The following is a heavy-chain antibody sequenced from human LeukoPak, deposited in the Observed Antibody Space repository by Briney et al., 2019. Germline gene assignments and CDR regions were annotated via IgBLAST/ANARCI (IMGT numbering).Heavy chain of an antibody. CDR3: ARGITTVNTSDY. J-gene: IGHJ4*02. D-gene: IGHD4-17*01. CDR1: GYTFSSYG. V-gene: IGHV1-18*01. Sequence: GASVKVSCKASGYTFSSYGISWVRQAPGQGLECMGWISSDNYNTNYAQKLQGRVTLTTDTSTSTAYMELRSLRSDDTAVYYCARGITTVNTSDYWGQGTLVTVSS. CDR2: ISSDNYNT.